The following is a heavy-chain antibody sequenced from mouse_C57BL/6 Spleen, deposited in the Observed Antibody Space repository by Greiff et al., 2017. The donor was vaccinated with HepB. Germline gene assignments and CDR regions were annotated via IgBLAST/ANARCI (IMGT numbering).Heavy chain of an antibody. V-gene: IGHV5-17*01. Sequence: EVKLMESGGGLVKPGGSLKLSCAASGFTFRDYGMHWVRQAPEKGLEWVAYISSGSSTIYYADTVKGRFTISRDNAKNTLFLQMTSLRSEDTAMYYCARNYGSSPWFAYWGQGTLVTVSA. CDR3: ARNYGSSPWFAY. CDR2: ISSGSSTI. D-gene: IGHD1-1*01. J-gene: IGHJ3*01. CDR1: GFTFRDYG.